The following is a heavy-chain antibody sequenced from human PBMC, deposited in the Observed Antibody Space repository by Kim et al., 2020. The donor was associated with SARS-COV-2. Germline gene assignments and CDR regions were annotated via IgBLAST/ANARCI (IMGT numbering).Heavy chain of an antibody. CDR2: IYAGGST. J-gene: IGHJ4*02. CDR3: ARGGGQLVATFDD. CDR1: GFSVSTNY. V-gene: IGHV3-66*01. Sequence: GGSLRLSCAVSGFSVSTNYMSWVRQPPGKGLQLVSVIYAGGSTYYADSLKDRFTISRDNSKNTLFLQMNNLTAADTAIYYCARGGGQLVATFDDWGQGTLVTVSS. D-gene: IGHD6-6*01.